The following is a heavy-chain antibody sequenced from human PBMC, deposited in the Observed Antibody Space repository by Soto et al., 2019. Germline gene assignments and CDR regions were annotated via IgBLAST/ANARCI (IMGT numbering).Heavy chain of an antibody. J-gene: IGHJ6*02. CDR2: INPNSGGT. CDR1: GYTFTGYY. Sequence: ASVKVSCKASGYTFTGYYMHWVRQAPGQGLEWMGWINPNSGGTNYAQKFQGWVTMTRDTSISTAYMELSRLRSDDTAVYYCARDRAARQDYINYFYGMDVRGQGTRVTV. D-gene: IGHD6-6*01. CDR3: ARDRAARQDYINYFYGMDV. V-gene: IGHV1-2*04.